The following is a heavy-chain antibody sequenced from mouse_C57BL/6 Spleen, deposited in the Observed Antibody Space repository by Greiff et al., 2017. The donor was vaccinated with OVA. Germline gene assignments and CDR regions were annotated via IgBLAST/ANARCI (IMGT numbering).Heavy chain of an antibody. Sequence: VHVKQSGPELVKPGASVKISCKASGYSFTGYYMNWVKQSPEKSLEWIGEINPSTGGTTYNQKFKAKATLTVDKSSSTAYMQLKSLTSEDSAVYYCARRGAYYSNYDAMDYWGQGTSVTVSS. CDR1: GYSFTGYY. J-gene: IGHJ4*01. CDR2: INPSTGGT. V-gene: IGHV1-42*01. CDR3: ARRGAYYSNYDAMDY. D-gene: IGHD2-5*01.